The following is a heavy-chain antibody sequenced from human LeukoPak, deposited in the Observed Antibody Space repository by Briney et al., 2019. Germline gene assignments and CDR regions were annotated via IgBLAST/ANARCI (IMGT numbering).Heavy chain of an antibody. Sequence: ASVKVSCKASGYTFTSYYMHWVRQAPGQGLEWMGIINPSGGSTSYAQKFQGRVTKTRDTSTSTVYMELSSLRSEDTAVYYCASQDSSGYNLGYWGQGTLVTVSS. D-gene: IGHD3-22*01. J-gene: IGHJ4*02. CDR1: GYTFTSYY. CDR3: ASQDSSGYNLGY. V-gene: IGHV1-46*03. CDR2: INPSGGST.